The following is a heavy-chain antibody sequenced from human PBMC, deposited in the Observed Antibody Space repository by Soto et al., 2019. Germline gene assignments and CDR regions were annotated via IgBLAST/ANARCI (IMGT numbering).Heavy chain of an antibody. CDR3: AKERWGDPGVDWFDP. J-gene: IGHJ5*02. CDR1: GFTFSSDA. CDR2: ISGSGGST. V-gene: IGHV3-23*01. D-gene: IGHD2-21*02. Sequence: EVQLLESGGGLVQPGGALRLSCAASGFTFSSDAMSWVRQAPVKGLEWVSAISGSGGSTYYADSVKGRFTISRDNSKNTLYLQMNSLRAEDTAVYYCAKERWGDPGVDWFDPWGQGTLVTVSS.